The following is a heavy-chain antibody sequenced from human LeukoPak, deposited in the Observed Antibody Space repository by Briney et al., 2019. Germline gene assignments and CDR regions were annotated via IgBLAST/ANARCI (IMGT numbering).Heavy chain of an antibody. J-gene: IGHJ4*02. D-gene: IGHD3-10*01. CDR3: ARGTVLLWFGVDY. V-gene: IGHV3-30-3*01. Sequence: PGGSLRLSCAASGFTFSSCAMHWVRQAPGKGLEWVAVISYDGSQKFYADSVKGRFTISRDNAKNTLYLQMNSLRPEDTAVYYCARGTVLLWFGVDYWGQGTLVSVSS. CDR1: GFTFSSCA. CDR2: ISYDGSQK.